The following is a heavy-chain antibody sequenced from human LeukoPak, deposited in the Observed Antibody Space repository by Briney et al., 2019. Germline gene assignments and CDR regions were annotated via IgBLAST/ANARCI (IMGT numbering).Heavy chain of an antibody. D-gene: IGHD3-16*01. V-gene: IGHV4-34*01. CDR1: GGSFNYY. CDR3: ARGTEYRSVWGDDRRRTPPPRPFDY. J-gene: IGHJ4*02. CDR2: INPSGST. Sequence: SETLSLTCGVYGGSFNYYWTWIRQTPGKGLEWIGEINPSGSTNYNPSLKSRVTISVDPSKRQFSLNLRSVTAADTAVYYCARGTEYRSVWGDDRRRTPPPRPFDYWGQGTLVTVSS.